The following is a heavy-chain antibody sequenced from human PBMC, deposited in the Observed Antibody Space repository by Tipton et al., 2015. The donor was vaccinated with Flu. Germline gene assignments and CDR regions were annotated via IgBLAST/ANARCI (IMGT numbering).Heavy chain of an antibody. D-gene: IGHD3-9*01. CDR3: ARGLGIRYVGPRWFDP. CDR1: GGSISSSSYY. V-gene: IGHV4-39*07. CDR2: IYYSGST. J-gene: IGHJ5*02. Sequence: GLVKPSETLSLTCTVSGGSISSSSYYWGWIRQPPGKGQEWIGSIYYSGSTYSNPSLKSRVTISVDTSKNQFSLKLSSVTAADTAVYYCARGLGIRYVGPRWFDPWGQGTLVTVSS.